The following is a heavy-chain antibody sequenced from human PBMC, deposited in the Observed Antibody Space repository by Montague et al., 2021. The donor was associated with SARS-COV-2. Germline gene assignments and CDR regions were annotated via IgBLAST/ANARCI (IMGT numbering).Heavy chain of an antibody. V-gene: IGHV3-30*04. D-gene: IGHD1-26*01. CDR1: GFTFSSYA. Sequence: SLGLSCAASGFTFSSYAMHWVRQAPGKGLEWVAVISYDGSNKYYADSVKGRFTISRDNSKNTLYLQMNSLRAEDTAVYYCARGRGGSYFTCFDYWGQGTLVTVSS. J-gene: IGHJ4*02. CDR2: ISYDGSNK. CDR3: ARGRGGSYFTCFDY.